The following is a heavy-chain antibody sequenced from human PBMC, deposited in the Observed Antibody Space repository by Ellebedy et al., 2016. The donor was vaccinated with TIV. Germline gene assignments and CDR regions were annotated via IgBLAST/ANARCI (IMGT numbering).Heavy chain of an antibody. J-gene: IGHJ4*02. V-gene: IGHV3-7*01. CDR3: VRGLMAAPGLDGY. D-gene: IGHD5-24*01. Sequence: GGSLRLSXAVSGFTFSGYWMNWVRQAPGKGLEWVANINQDGSESSSVDSVKGRFTVSRDNAKNSLYLEMNSLRADDTAVYFCVRGLMAAPGLDGYWGQGTLVTVSS. CDR1: GFTFSGYW. CDR2: INQDGSES.